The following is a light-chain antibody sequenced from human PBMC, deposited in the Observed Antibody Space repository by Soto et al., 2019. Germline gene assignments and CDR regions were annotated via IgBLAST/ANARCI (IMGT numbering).Light chain of an antibody. J-gene: IGKJ4*01. CDR1: QSVSSY. CDR2: DSS. CDR3: QQRSVWPLT. Sequence: EIVLTQFPATLSLSPGDGATLSCRASQSVSSYLAWYQQKRGQAPRLLIYDSSNRATGIPARFSGSGSGTDFSLIISSLEPEYFAVYYCQQRSVWPLTFGGGTKVEIK. V-gene: IGKV3-11*01.